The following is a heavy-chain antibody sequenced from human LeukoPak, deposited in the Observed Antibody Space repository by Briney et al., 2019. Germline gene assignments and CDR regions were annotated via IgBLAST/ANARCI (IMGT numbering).Heavy chain of an antibody. J-gene: IGHJ4*02. CDR3: AKGIVSDYYDSSGYYFPY. V-gene: IGHV3-23*01. CDR1: GFTFSSYA. Sequence: GSLRLSCAASGFTFSSYAMSWVRQAPGEGLEWVSAISGSGGSTYYADSVKGRFTISRDNSKNTLYLQMNSLRAEDTAVYYCAKGIVSDYYDSSGYYFPYWGQGTLVTVSS. D-gene: IGHD3-22*01. CDR2: ISGSGGST.